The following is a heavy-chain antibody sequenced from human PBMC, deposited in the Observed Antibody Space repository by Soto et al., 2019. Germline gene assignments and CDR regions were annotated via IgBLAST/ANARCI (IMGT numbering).Heavy chain of an antibody. D-gene: IGHD3-10*01. Sequence: GGSLRLSCTASGFTFSMYWMHWVRQVPGKGPEWVSRISDDGSRADYADSVKGRFTISRDNAKNPLYLEMPVLRADDTAVYYCTRGPRPSSVGTGAFWGQGTPVTVSS. CDR1: GFTFSMYW. CDR3: TRGPRPSSVGTGAF. J-gene: IGHJ4*02. CDR2: ISDDGSRA. V-gene: IGHV3-74*01.